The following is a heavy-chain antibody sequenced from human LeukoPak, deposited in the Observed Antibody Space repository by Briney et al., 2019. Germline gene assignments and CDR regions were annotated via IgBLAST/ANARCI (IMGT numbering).Heavy chain of an antibody. Sequence: GGSLRLSCAASGFTFSSYWMSWVRQAPGKGLEWVANIKQDESEKYYEDSVKGRFTISRDNANNSLYLQMNSLRAEDTAVYYCARDKIEGPTKLDYWGQGILVTVSS. CDR3: ARDKIEGPTKLDY. D-gene: IGHD1-1*01. CDR1: GFTFSSYW. V-gene: IGHV3-7*01. CDR2: IKQDESEK. J-gene: IGHJ4*02.